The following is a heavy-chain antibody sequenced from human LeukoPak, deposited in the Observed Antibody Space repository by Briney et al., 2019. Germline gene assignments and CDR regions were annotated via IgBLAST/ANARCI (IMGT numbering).Heavy chain of an antibody. J-gene: IGHJ4*02. CDR2: IYPGDSDA. CDR3: AVGTGYYFDL. Sequence: GESLKISCKGSGYSFPNYWIGWVRQMPGRGLECMGIIYPGDSDARYSPSFQGLVTISADKSITTAYLQWSSLKASDTAMYYCAVGTGYYFDLWGQGTLVTVSS. D-gene: IGHD3/OR15-3a*01. CDR1: GYSFPNYW. V-gene: IGHV5-51*01.